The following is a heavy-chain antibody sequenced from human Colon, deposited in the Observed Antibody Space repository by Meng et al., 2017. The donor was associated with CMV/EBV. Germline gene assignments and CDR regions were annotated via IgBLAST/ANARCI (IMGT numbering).Heavy chain of an antibody. J-gene: IGHJ6*02. V-gene: IGHV3-21*04. CDR3: ARIWDDFWSGYRYYFYAVDV. CDR1: GFTFSSYS. Sequence: GGSLRLSCAASGFTFSSYSMNWVRQAPGKGLEWVSSISSSSSYIYYADSVRGRFTISRDNANNSLDLQMNSLGAEDTAVYYCARIWDDFWSGYRYYFYAVDVWGQGTAVTVSS. CDR2: ISSSSSYI. D-gene: IGHD3-3*01.